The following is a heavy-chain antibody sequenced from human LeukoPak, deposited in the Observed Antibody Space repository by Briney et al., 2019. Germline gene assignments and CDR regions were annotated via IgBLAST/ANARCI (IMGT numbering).Heavy chain of an antibody. CDR3: ATDWDTAMVTAYFDY. D-gene: IGHD5-18*01. CDR2: ISGSGGST. CDR1: RVTLSSDA. J-gene: IGHJ4*02. V-gene: IGHV3-23*01. Sequence: PGGSLRHSCAAPRVTLSSDAMCWGRQAPGEGVGWVSPISGSGGSTYYEASVKGRFTISRNNSTNTLYLQMNSLRADDTTVYYCATDWDTAMVTAYFDYWGQGTLVTVSS.